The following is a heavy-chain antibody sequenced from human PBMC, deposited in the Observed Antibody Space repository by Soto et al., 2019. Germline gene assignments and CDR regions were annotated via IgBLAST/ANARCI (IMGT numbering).Heavy chain of an antibody. D-gene: IGHD4-17*01. J-gene: IGHJ4*02. V-gene: IGHV1-69*10. CDR1: GGFNNYA. CDR2: TIPELGTS. CDR3: ARTSMTRIDY. Sequence: SVKVSCKASGGFNNYAVSWVRQAPGQGLEWMGVTIPELGTSNYAQRLQGRVTITVDKATNTAYLNLTTLTSEDTAIYYCARTSMTRIDYWGQGTLVTVSS.